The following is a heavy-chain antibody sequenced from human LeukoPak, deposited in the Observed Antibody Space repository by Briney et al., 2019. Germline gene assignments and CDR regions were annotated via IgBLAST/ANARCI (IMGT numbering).Heavy chain of an antibody. D-gene: IGHD3-9*01. V-gene: IGHV3-23*01. CDR1: GFTFSNYG. CDR2: VSGRDTST. Sequence: GGSLRLSCAASGFTFSNYGMGWVRQAPGEGLEWVSAVSGRDTSTYYADSVKGRFTISRDNSKNTLYLQMNSLRAEDTAIYYRAKWGDYDVLTGYYDSDYWGQGTLVTVSS. J-gene: IGHJ4*02. CDR3: AKWGDYDVLTGYYDSDY.